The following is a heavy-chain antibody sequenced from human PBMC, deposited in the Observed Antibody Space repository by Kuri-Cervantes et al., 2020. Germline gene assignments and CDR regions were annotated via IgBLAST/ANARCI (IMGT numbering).Heavy chain of an antibody. CDR1: GFTFSSYA. V-gene: IGHV3-30*02. J-gene: IGHJ4*02. D-gene: IGHD1-26*01. Sequence: GGSLRLSCAAYGFTFSSYAMSWVRQAPGKGLEWVAFIRYDGSNKYYADSVKGRFTISRDNSKNTLYLQMNSLRAEDTAVYYCAKGDRVSGEQLFVYWGQGTLVTVSS. CDR2: IRYDGSNK. CDR3: AKGDRVSGEQLFVY.